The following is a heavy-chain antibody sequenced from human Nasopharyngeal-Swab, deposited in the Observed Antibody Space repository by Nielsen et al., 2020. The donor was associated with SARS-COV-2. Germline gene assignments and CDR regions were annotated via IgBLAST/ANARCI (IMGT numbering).Heavy chain of an antibody. D-gene: IGHD2-8*01. V-gene: IGHV1-24*01. CDR2: FDPEDGET. CDR3: ATSPPYCTNGVCYVWFDP. CDR1: GYTLTELS. J-gene: IGHJ5*02. Sequence: ASVKVSCKVSGYTLTELSMHWVRQAPGKGLEWMGGFDPEDGETIHAQKFQGRVTMTEDTSTDTAYMELSSLRSEDTAVYYCATSPPYCTNGVCYVWFDPWGQGTLVTVSS.